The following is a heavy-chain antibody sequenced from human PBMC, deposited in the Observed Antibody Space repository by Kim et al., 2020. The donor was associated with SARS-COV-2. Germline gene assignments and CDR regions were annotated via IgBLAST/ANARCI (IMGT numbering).Heavy chain of an antibody. CDR3: AKDVGYCSSTSCYPPYGMDV. CDR2: ISDSGGST. D-gene: IGHD2-2*03. Sequence: GGSLRLSCAASGFTFSSFAMSWVRQAPGKGLEWVSAISDSGGSTYYADSVRGRFTISRDNSKNTLYLQMNSLRAEDTAVYYCAKDVGYCSSTSCYPPYGMDVWGQGTTVTVSS. J-gene: IGHJ6*02. CDR1: GFTFSSFA. V-gene: IGHV3-23*01.